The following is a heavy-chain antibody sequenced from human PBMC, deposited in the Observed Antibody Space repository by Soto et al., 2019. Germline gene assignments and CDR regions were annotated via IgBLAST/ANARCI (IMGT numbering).Heavy chain of an antibody. J-gene: IGHJ4*02. V-gene: IGHV3-21*01. D-gene: IGHD2-2*01. CDR2: VSKSDYT. CDR1: EFNFNNYG. CDR3: AREDSIIIPAVSDF. Sequence: PGGSLRLSCAVSEFNFNNYGINWVRQAPGKGLEWVSSVSKSDYTYYSDSVKGRFTISRDNAKNSVSLQMNTLRAEDTAVYYCAREDSIIIPAVSDFWGQGTLVTVSS.